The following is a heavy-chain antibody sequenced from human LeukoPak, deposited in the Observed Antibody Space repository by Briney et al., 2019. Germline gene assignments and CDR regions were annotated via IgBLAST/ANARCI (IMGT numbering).Heavy chain of an antibody. D-gene: IGHD3-22*01. CDR1: GFXFSSYA. CDR2: ISYDGSSK. CDR3: AKEISSGLIDY. Sequence: GRSLRLSCAASGFXFSSYAIHWVRQAPGKGLEWVAVISYDGSSKYYADSVKGRFTISRDNSKNTLYMQMNSLRAEDTAVYYCAKEISSGLIDYWGQGTLVTVSS. V-gene: IGHV3-30-3*01. J-gene: IGHJ4*02.